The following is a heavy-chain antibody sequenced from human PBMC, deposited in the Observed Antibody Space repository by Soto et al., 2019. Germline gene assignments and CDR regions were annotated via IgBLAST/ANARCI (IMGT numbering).Heavy chain of an antibody. Sequence: QVQLQESGPGLVKPSETLSLTCTVSGGSVSSGTYYWTWIRQPPGKGLEWIGYIYYSGTTNYDPSLRSRVTISAETSKYQFSLKLNSASAADTAVYYCAREFGGYCTATSCYQLDVWGQGTTVTVSS. CDR2: IYYSGTT. D-gene: IGHD2-2*01. CDR1: GGSVSSGTYY. V-gene: IGHV4-61*01. J-gene: IGHJ6*02. CDR3: AREFGGYCTATSCYQLDV.